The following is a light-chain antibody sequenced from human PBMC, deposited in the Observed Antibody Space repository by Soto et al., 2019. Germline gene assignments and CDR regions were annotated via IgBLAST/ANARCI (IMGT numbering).Light chain of an antibody. CDR1: QSIGSSF. V-gene: IGKV3-20*01. CDR3: QQYGRSPPLT. CDR2: GAS. J-gene: IGKJ5*01. Sequence: EIVLTQSPGTLSLSPGERATLSCRASQSIGSSFLAWYQQKPGQAPRLLIYGASSRATGIPDRFSVSGSGTDFTLTISKLEPEDFAVYYCQQYGRSPPLTFGQGTRLEIK.